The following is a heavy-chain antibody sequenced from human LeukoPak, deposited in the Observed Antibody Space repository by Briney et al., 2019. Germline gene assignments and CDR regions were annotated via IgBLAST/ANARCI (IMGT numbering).Heavy chain of an antibody. CDR1: GFSFSTYS. CDR3: ARWYSSGWYSDY. CDR2: VSGTSGYT. Sequence: PGGSLRLSCAASGFSFSTYSMIWVRQAPGKGLEWVSSVSGTSGYTYYADSVRGRFTISRDNAKNTVYLQMNSLRAEDTAVYYCARWYSSGWYSDYWGQGTLVTVSS. D-gene: IGHD6-19*01. V-gene: IGHV3-21*06. J-gene: IGHJ4*02.